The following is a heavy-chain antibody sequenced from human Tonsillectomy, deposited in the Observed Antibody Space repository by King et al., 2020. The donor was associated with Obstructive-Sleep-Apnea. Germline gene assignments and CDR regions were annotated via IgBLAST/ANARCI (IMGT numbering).Heavy chain of an antibody. J-gene: IGHJ4*02. CDR1: GFTFSSYW. D-gene: IGHD6-19*01. V-gene: IGHV3-7*03. CDR3: VRDSDSSGWPLHYFDY. Sequence: VQLVESGEGLVQPGGSLRLSCAVSGFTFSSYWMSWVRQAPGKGLEWVANINQGGSDKYYVDSVKGRFTISRDNAKNSLYLQVNSLRAEDTAVYYCVRDSDSSGWPLHYFDYWGRGTPVTVSS. CDR2: INQGGSDK.